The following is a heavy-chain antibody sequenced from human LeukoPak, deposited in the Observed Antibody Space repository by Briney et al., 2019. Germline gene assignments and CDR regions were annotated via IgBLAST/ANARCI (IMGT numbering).Heavy chain of an antibody. CDR1: GYTFTSYG. CDR3: ARDQDGVLWFGELLSRGLFDP. CDR2: LSAYNGNT. Sequence: ASVKVSCKASGYTFTSYGISWVRQAPGQGLEWMGWLSAYNGNTNYAQKLQRRVTMTTDTSTSTAYMELRSLRRDDTAVYYCARDQDGVLWFGELLSRGLFDPWGQGTLVTVSS. D-gene: IGHD3-10*01. J-gene: IGHJ5*02. V-gene: IGHV1-18*01.